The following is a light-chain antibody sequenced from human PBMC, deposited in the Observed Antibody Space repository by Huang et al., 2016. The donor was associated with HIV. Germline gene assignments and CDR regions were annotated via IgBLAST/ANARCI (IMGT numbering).Light chain of an antibody. CDR1: QSVNTN. CDR2: AAS. V-gene: IGKV3-15*01. CDR3: QQYNKWPPEYT. J-gene: IGKJ2*01. Sequence: VMMSQSPATLAASPGERVTLSCGASQSVNTNLAWYQQKPGQPPRLLSYAASTRATVVPARFAGSGSGTEFTLTIDSLQSDDFAVYYCQQYNKWPPEYTFGQGTRLEIK.